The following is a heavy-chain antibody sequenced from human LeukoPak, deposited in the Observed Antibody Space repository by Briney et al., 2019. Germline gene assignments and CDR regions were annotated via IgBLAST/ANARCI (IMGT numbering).Heavy chain of an antibody. CDR1: GITFSSYA. Sequence: GGSLRLSCAVSGITFSSYAMHWVRQAPGKGLEWVAFIWYDGSNRDYADSVKGRFTISRDNSKNTLYLQMNNLRAEDTVVYYCARGATMGVVLNKVPSYYFDYWGQGTLVTVSS. V-gene: IGHV3-33*01. D-gene: IGHD6-6*01. J-gene: IGHJ4*02. CDR3: ARGATMGVVLNKVPSYYFDY. CDR2: IWYDGSNR.